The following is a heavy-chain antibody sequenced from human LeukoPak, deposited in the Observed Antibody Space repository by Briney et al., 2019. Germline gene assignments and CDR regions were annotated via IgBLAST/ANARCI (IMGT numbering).Heavy chain of an antibody. V-gene: IGHV3-74*01. CDR3: ASRTPDSSGWSGGY. Sequence: PGRSLRLSCAASGFTFSSYWMHWVRQAPGKGLVWVSRINSDGSSTSYADSVKGRFTISRDNAKNTLYLQMNSLRAEDTAVYYCASRTPDSSGWSGGYWGQGTLVTVSS. D-gene: IGHD6-19*01. J-gene: IGHJ4*02. CDR2: INSDGSST. CDR1: GFTFSSYW.